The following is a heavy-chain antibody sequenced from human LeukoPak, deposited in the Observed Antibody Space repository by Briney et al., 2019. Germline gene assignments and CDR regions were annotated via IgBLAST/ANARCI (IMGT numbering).Heavy chain of an antibody. CDR1: GFTFSSYA. CDR2: ISSSGSTI. J-gene: IGHJ6*04. V-gene: IGHV3-48*03. Sequence: GRSLRLSCAASGFTFSSYAMHWVRQAPGKGLEWVSYISSSGSTIYYADSVKGRFTISRDNAKNSLYLQMNSLRAEDTAVYYCAELGITMIGGVWGKGTTVTVSS. D-gene: IGHD3-10*02. CDR3: AELGITMIGGV.